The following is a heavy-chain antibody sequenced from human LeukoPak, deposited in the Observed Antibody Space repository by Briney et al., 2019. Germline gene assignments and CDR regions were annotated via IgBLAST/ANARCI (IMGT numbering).Heavy chain of an antibody. V-gene: IGHV3-21*01. Sequence: GGSLRLSCAASKFTFSSYSMNWVRQAPGKGLEWVSSINSYSSYIYYADSLKGRFTISRDNAKNSLYLQMNSLRAEDTAVYYCARDGRPYYYMDVWGKGTTVTVSS. CDR3: ARDGRPYYYMDV. D-gene: IGHD1-26*01. J-gene: IGHJ6*03. CDR2: INSYSSYI. CDR1: KFTFSSYS.